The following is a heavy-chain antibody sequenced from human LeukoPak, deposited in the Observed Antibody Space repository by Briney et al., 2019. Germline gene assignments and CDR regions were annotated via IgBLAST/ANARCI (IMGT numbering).Heavy chain of an antibody. V-gene: IGHV3-11*01. CDR1: GFTLSDHY. Sequence: PGGSLRLSCAASGFTLSDHYMSWIRQAPGKGLEWVSYMSNSVSAKYYADSVKGRFTISRDNAKNSLYLQMNSLRADDTAVYYCARHYADYLYFQLWGQGTLVSVSS. J-gene: IGHJ1*01. CDR3: ARHYADYLYFQL. D-gene: IGHD4-17*01. CDR2: MSNSVSAK.